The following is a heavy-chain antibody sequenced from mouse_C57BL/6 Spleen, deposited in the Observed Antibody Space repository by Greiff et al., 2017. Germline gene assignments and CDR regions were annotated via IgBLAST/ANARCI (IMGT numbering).Heavy chain of an antibody. J-gene: IGHJ2*01. V-gene: IGHV5-9-1*02. Sequence: EVQRVASGAGLVKPGGSLKLSCAASGFTFSSYAMSWVRQTPEKRLAWVAYLSSGGDYIYYADIVKGRFTISRDNARNTLYLQMSSLKSEDTAIYDCTRDYYSTYFDYWGQGTTRTGSS. D-gene: IGHD2-12*01. CDR1: GFTFSSYA. CDR3: TRDYYSTYFDY. CDR2: LSSGGDYI.